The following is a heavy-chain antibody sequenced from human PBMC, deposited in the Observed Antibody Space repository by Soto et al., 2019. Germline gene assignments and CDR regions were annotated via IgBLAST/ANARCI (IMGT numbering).Heavy chain of an antibody. J-gene: IGHJ4*02. V-gene: IGHV3-66*01. CDR3: AIDGSGH. CDR1: GLTVSTNP. CDR2: IYTGGGT. Sequence: EVQLVESGGGLVQPGGSLRLSCAASGLTVSTNPMSWVRQAPGKGLEWVSVIYTGGGTHYADSVKGRFTISRDNSKNTVNLQMNSLRPEDTEVYYCAIDGSGHWGQGTLVTVSS.